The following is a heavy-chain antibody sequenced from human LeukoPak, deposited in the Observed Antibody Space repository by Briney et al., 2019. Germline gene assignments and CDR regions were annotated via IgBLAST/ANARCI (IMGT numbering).Heavy chain of an antibody. D-gene: IGHD5-18*01. Sequence: PSETLSLTCTVSGGSINNYYCSWIRQPPGKGLEWIGYIYNSGRTNYNPSLKSQVTMSVDTSKNQFSLKLSSVTATDTAVYYCARHASGYSYSYYDMDVWGQGTTVTVFS. CDR1: GGSINNYY. V-gene: IGHV4-59*08. CDR2: IYNSGRT. J-gene: IGHJ6*02. CDR3: ARHASGYSYSYYDMDV.